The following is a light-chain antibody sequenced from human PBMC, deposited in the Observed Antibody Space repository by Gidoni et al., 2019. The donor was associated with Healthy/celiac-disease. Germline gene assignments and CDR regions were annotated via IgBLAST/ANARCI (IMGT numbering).Light chain of an antibody. Sequence: QSALTQPASVSGSPGQSITISCTGTSSDVGGYNYVSWYQQHPGKAPKLMIYEVSNRPSGVYNRFSGSKSGNTASLTISGLQAEDEADYYCSSYTSSSTPRVVFGGGTKLTVL. J-gene: IGLJ2*01. CDR3: SSYTSSSTPRVV. V-gene: IGLV2-14*01. CDR2: EVS. CDR1: SSDVGGYNY.